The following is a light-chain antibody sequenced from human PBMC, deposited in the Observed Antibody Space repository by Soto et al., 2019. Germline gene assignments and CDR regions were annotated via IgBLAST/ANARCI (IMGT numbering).Light chain of an antibody. CDR2: DAS. V-gene: IGKV3-11*01. J-gene: IGKJ2*01. CDR1: QSVSSY. CDR3: QPRSNWPPYT. Sequence: EIVLTQSPATLSLSPGERAPLSCRASQSVSSYLAWYQQKPGQAPRLLIYDASNMATGIQARFSGSGSGTDFTLTIRSLEPEDFAVYYCQPRSNWPPYTFGQGTKLEIK.